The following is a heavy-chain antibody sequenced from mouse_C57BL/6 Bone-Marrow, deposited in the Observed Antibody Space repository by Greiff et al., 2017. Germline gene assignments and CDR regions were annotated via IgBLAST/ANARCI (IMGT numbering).Heavy chain of an antibody. CDR3: AREGENDGYYFGGYFDY. CDR1: GYTFTDYY. V-gene: IGHV1-26*01. Sequence: EVQLQQSGPELVKPGASVKISCKASGYTFTDYYMNWVKQSHGKSLEWIGDINPNNGGTSYNQKFKGKATLTVDKSSSTAYMELRSLTSEDSAVYYCAREGENDGYYFGGYFDYWGQGTTLTVSS. D-gene: IGHD2-3*01. J-gene: IGHJ2*01. CDR2: INPNNGGT.